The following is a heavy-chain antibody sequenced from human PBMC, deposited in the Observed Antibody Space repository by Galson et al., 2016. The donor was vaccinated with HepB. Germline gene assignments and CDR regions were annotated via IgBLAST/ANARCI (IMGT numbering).Heavy chain of an antibody. CDR3: ARALGGSDDY. CDR2: INRDGSTT. CDR1: GFTFSSHW. V-gene: IGHV3-74*01. J-gene: IGHJ4*02. Sequence: SLRLSCAASGFTFSSHWMHWVRQAPGKGLVWVSRINRDGSTTNYADSVKGRFTISRDNAKNTLYLQMNSLRAEDTAMYYCARALGGSDDYWGQGTLVTVSS. D-gene: IGHD2-15*01.